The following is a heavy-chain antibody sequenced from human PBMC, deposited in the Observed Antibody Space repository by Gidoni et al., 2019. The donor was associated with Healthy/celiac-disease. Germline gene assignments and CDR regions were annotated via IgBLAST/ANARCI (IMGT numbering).Heavy chain of an antibody. Sequence: QLQLQESGPGLVKPSETLSLTCTVSGGSISSSSYYWGWIRQPPGKGLEWIGSIDYSGSTYYNPALKSRVTISVDTSKNQFSLKRSSVTAADTAVYYCARGRGYYDFWSGYYTGEAEGSLIDYWGQGTLVTVSS. CDR1: GGSISSSSYY. D-gene: IGHD3-3*01. J-gene: IGHJ4*02. CDR3: ARGRGYYDFWSGYYTGEAEGSLIDY. V-gene: IGHV4-39*07. CDR2: IDYSGST.